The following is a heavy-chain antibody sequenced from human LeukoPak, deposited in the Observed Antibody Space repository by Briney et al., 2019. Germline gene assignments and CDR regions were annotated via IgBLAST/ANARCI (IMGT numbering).Heavy chain of an antibody. D-gene: IGHD3-9*01. CDR1: GFTFSDSA. CDR2: IRTQANNDAT. J-gene: IGHJ4*02. Sequence: GGSLRLSCAASGFTFSDSAMHWVRLASGKGLEWLGRIRTQANNDATAYGASVKGRFIISRDDSRNTAYLQMNSLKTEDTAVYYCAGDYNSLTGLNYWGQGTLVTVSS. CDR3: AGDYNSLTGLNY. V-gene: IGHV3-73*01.